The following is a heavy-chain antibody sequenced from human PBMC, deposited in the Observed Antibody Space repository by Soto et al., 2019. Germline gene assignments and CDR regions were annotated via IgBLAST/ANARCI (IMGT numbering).Heavy chain of an antibody. J-gene: IGHJ3*02. CDR3: ARARLDAFDI. CDR1: GDTFTGYY. CDR2: INPNSGGT. V-gene: IGHV1-2*04. Sequence: ASVKVSCKASGDTFTGYYMHCVRQAPGQGLEWMGWINPNSGGTNYAQKFQGWVTMTRDTSISTAYMELSRLRSDDTAVYYCARARLDAFDIWGQGTMVTVSS.